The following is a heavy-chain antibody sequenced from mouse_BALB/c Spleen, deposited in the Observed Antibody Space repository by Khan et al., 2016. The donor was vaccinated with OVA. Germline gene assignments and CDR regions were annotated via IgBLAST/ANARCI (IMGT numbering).Heavy chain of an antibody. J-gene: IGHJ4*01. D-gene: IGHD2-2*01. V-gene: IGHV5-9-3*01. CDR3: ARSLVDYYAMDY. CDR2: ISSGGHYT. CDR1: GFTFSSFA. Sequence: EVELVESGGGVVKPGGSLKLSCSASGFTFSSFAMSWVHQTPEKRLEWVATISSGGHYTFYPDSVKGRFTISRDSARNTLYLQMSSLRSEDTAMYYCARSLVDYYAMDYWGQGTSVTVSS.